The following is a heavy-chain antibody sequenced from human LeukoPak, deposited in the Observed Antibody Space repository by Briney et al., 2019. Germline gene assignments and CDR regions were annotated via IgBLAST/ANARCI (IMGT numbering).Heavy chain of an antibody. CDR1: GFTFSTYW. D-gene: IGHD1-1*01. Sequence: GGSLRLSCAASGFTFSTYWMHWVRQAPGKGLVWVSRMNNDGSIRDYADSVKGRFTISRDNAKNTLYLQMNSLRVEDTAVYYCARDQLEPSRWFDYWGQGTPVTVSS. V-gene: IGHV3-74*01. CDR2: MNNDGSIR. J-gene: IGHJ4*02. CDR3: ARDQLEPSRWFDY.